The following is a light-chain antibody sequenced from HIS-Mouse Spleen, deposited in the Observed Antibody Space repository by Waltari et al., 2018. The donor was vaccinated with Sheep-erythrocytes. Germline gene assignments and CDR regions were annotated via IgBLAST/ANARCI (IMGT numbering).Light chain of an antibody. CDR1: QSVSSY. Sequence: EIVLTQSPATLSLSPGERATLPCRASQSVSSYLAWYQQKPGQAPRRLIYDASNRATGIPARFSVSGSGTDFTLTISSLEPEDFAVYYCQQRSNWYTFGQGTKLEIK. J-gene: IGKJ2*01. V-gene: IGKV3-11*01. CDR3: QQRSNWYT. CDR2: DAS.